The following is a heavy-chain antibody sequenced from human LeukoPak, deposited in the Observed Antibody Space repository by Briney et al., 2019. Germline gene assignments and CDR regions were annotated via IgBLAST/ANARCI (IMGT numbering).Heavy chain of an antibody. CDR2: ISYDGSNK. CDR3: AREPGYSSSY. CDR1: GFTFSSYG. J-gene: IGHJ4*02. V-gene: IGHV3-30*19. D-gene: IGHD6-13*01. Sequence: PGGSLRLSCVASGFTFSSYGMHWVRQAPGKGLEWVAVISYDGSNKYYADSVKGRFTISRDNSKNTLYLQMNSLRAEDTAVYYCAREPGYSSSYWGQGTLVTVSS.